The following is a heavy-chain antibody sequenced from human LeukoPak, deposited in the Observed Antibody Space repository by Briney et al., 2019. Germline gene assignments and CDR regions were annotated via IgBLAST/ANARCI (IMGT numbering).Heavy chain of an antibody. V-gene: IGHV3-13*04. Sequence: PGGSLRLSCAASGFAFSSYAMHWVRQAPGKGLEWVSAICTAGDTSSPASVKGRFTISRENAKNSVDLQMNSLRVGDTAVYYCARAYRGYYGSGSYYNDAFDIWGQGTMVTVSS. D-gene: IGHD3-10*01. CDR3: ARAYRGYYGSGSYYNDAFDI. CDR2: ICTAGDT. CDR1: GFAFSSYA. J-gene: IGHJ3*02.